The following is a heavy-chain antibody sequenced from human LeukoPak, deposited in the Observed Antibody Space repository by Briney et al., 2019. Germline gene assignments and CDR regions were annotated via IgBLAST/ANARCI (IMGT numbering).Heavy chain of an antibody. J-gene: IGHJ4*02. Sequence: ASVTVSCMASGYTFTSYGISWVRQAPGQGLEWMGWISAYNGNTNYAQKLQGRVTMTTDTSTSTAYMELRSLRSDDPAVYYCARDRGVNYYFDYWGQGTLVTVSS. CDR2: ISAYNGNT. V-gene: IGHV1-18*04. CDR3: ARDRGVNYYFDY. CDR1: GYTFTSYG. D-gene: IGHD3-10*01.